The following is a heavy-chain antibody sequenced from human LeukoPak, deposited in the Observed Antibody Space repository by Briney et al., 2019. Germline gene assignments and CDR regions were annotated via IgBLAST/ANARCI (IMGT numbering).Heavy chain of an antibody. CDR3: ARAPLGYCSGGSCYFLGGPFDP. J-gene: IGHJ5*02. CDR2: ISAYNGDT. CDR1: GYKFSTYG. Sequence: ASVKVSCKASGYKFSTYGITWVRRAPGEGLGGMGWISAYNGDTSYAQKFRDRFTMTTDTFTNTAYMELSRLRSDDTAVYYCARAPLGYCSGGSCYFLGGPFDPWGQGTLVTVSS. D-gene: IGHD2-15*01. V-gene: IGHV1-18*01.